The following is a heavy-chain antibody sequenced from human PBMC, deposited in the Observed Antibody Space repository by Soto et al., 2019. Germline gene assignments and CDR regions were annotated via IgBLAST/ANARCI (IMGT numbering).Heavy chain of an antibody. D-gene: IGHD6-13*01. Sequence: ETLSLTCTVSGGSISSYYWSWIRQPPGKGLEWIGYIYYSGSTNYNPSLKSRVTISVDTSKNQFSLKLSSVTAADTAVYYCARGYSSSWYYFDYWGQGTLVTVSS. V-gene: IGHV4-59*01. CDR3: ARGYSSSWYYFDY. J-gene: IGHJ4*02. CDR1: GGSISSYY. CDR2: IYYSGST.